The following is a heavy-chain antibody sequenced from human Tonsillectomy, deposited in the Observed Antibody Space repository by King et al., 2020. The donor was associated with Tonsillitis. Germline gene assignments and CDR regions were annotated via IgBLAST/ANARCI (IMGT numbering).Heavy chain of an antibody. CDR2: LSSYSRTI. CDR1: GFTFSSYG. J-gene: IGHJ4*02. CDR3: AREPMVAPMDESDFDY. D-gene: IGHD5-12*01. Sequence: VQLVESGGGLVQPGGSLRLSCVASGFTFSSYGMNWVRQAPGKGLEWLSYLSSYSRTIYADSVKGRFTISRDDARNSLYLQMSSLRAEDPAVYYGAREPMVAPMDESDFDYWGQGTLVTVSS. V-gene: IGHV3-48*01.